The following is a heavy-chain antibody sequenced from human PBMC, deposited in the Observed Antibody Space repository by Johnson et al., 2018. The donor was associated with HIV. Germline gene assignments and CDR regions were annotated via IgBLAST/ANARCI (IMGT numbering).Heavy chain of an antibody. V-gene: IGHV3-15*01. CDR2: IKSKIDGGTT. Sequence: VQLVESGGGLVKPGGSLRLSCAASGFTFSNAWMSWVRQAPGKGLEWVGRIKSKIDGGTTDYAAPVKGRFSISRDDSKNTLYLQMNSLKTEDTAAYYCANWNEEPTRSFNIWGQGTMVTVSS. J-gene: IGHJ3*02. D-gene: IGHD1-1*01. CDR3: ANWNEEPTRSFNI. CDR1: GFTFSNAW.